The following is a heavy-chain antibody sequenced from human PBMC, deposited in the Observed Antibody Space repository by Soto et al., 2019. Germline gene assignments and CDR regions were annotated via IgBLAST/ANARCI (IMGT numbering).Heavy chain of an antibody. D-gene: IGHD3-10*01. CDR3: ATDYYGSGSPRSHFFY. CDR2: ISGHNGNT. CDR1: GYSFTNYA. J-gene: IGHJ4*02. Sequence: ASVKVSCKASGYSFTNYAISWVRQAPGQGLEWMGWISGHNGNTNYAQKLQGRVTMTTDTSTSTAYMELRSLRSDDTAVYYCATDYYGSGSPRSHFFYWGQGTLVTVSS. V-gene: IGHV1-18*01.